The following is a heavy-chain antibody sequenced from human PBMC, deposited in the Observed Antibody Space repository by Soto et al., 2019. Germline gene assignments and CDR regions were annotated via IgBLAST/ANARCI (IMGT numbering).Heavy chain of an antibody. D-gene: IGHD2-2*02. J-gene: IGHJ6*02. CDR2: IYYSGST. Sequence: PSETLSLTCTVSGGSVSRGSYYWSWIRQPPGRGLEWIGYIYYSGSTSYNPSLKSRVTMSVDTSKNQFSLRLISVTAVDTAVYYCARGCTSSSRYTNGYYTMDVWGQGTTVTVSS. CDR3: ARGCTSSSRYTNGYYTMDV. V-gene: IGHV4-61*01. CDR1: GGSVSRGSYY.